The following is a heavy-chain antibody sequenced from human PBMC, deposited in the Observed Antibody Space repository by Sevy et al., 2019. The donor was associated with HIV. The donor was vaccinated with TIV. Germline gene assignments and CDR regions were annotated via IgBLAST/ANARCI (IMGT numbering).Heavy chain of an antibody. V-gene: IGHV5-51*01. CDR1: GYSFTSHW. J-gene: IGHJ4*02. Sequence: GEFLKIYCQGSGYSFTSHWIGWVRHMPGKGLEWMGIIYPEDSETRYSPSFQGQATFSADKSISTAYLQWSSLKASDTAMYYCATSRSGYFDSSGYYIYWGQGTLVTVSS. CDR3: ATSRSGYFDSSGYYIY. D-gene: IGHD3-22*01. CDR2: IYPEDSET.